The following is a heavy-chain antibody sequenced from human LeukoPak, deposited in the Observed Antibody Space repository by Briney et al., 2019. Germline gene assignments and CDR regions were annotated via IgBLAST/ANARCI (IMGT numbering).Heavy chain of an antibody. Sequence: SETLSLTCAVSGGSITGYFWNWIRQTPKKGLEWIGYIYYSGSTHYNPSLKSRVTMSLDTSKNQFSLKLSSVTAADTAVYYCARSKVDSSGYYPDDAFDIWGQGTMVTVSS. D-gene: IGHD3-22*01. CDR2: IYYSGST. J-gene: IGHJ3*02. V-gene: IGHV4-59*12. CDR3: ARSKVDSSGYYPDDAFDI. CDR1: GGSITGYF.